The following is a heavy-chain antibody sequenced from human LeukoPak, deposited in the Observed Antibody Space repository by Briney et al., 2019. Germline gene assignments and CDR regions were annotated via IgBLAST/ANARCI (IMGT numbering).Heavy chain of an antibody. CDR3: ARGGYFDWLTFDY. CDR1: GGSFSGYY. CDR2: INHSGST. V-gene: IGHV4-34*01. J-gene: IGHJ4*02. Sequence: SDTLSLTCAVYGGSFSGYYWSWIRDPPGKGLEWIGEINHSGSTNYNPSLKSRVTISVDTSKNQFSLKLSSVTAADTAVYYCARGGYFDWLTFDYWGQGTLVTVAS. D-gene: IGHD3-9*01.